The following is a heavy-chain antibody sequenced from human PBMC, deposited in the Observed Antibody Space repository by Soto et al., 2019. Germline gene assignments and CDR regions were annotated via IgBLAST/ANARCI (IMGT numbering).Heavy chain of an antibody. J-gene: IGHJ4*02. CDR2: IKQDGTSK. D-gene: IGHD3-16*01. CDR3: ARLRFILTERDFDS. CDR1: GFTFTSYW. V-gene: IGHV3-7*05. Sequence: EVELVESGGGLDQPGGSLRLSCKASGFTFTSYWMSWVRQAPGKGLEWVANIKQDGTSKYYADSVKGRFTVSRDNAKSSVHLQMDSLRDDDTAVYRCARLRFILTERDFDSWGQGTLVTVSS.